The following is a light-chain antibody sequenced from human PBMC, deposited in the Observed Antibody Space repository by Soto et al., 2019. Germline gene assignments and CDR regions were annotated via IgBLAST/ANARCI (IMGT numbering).Light chain of an antibody. CDR1: QSVSSN. CDR3: QQYNNWPRT. CDR2: GTS. Sequence: EIVMTQSPATLSVSPGERATLSCRASQSVSSNLAWYQQKPGQAPRLLIYGTSTRGTGIPARFSGSGSGTEFTLTISSLQSEDFAFYYCQQYNNWPRTFGQGTKVEIK. V-gene: IGKV3-15*01. J-gene: IGKJ1*01.